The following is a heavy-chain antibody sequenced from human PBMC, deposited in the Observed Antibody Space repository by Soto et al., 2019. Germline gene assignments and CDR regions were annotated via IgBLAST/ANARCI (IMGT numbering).Heavy chain of an antibody. J-gene: IGHJ6*03. CDR3: ARTPYCGGDCYPPQDYYYMDV. CDR1: GGTFSSYT. Sequence: GASVKVSCKASGGTFSSYTISWVRQAPGQGLEWMGRIFPILGIANYAQKFQGRVTITADKSTSTAYMVLSSPRSEDTAVYYCARTPYCGGDCYPPQDYYYMDVWGKGTTVTVSS. V-gene: IGHV1-69*02. D-gene: IGHD2-21*01. CDR2: IFPILGIA.